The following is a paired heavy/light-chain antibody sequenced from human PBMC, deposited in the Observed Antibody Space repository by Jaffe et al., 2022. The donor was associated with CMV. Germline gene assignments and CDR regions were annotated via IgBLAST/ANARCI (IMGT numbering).Light chain of an antibody. Sequence: EIVLTQSPGTLSLSPGERATLSCRASQSVSSSYLAWYQQKPGQAPRLLMYDASSRATGIPDRFSGSGSGTDFTLTISRLEPEDFAVYYCQQYGTSLTFGGGTKVEIQ. J-gene: IGKJ4*01. CDR3: QQYGTSLT. CDR1: QSVSSSY. CDR2: DAS. V-gene: IGKV3-20*01.
Heavy chain of an antibody. CDR3: VRGPGWSSAEYFQH. J-gene: IGHJ1*01. CDR1: GYIFTGYH. CDR2: INPNSYDT. D-gene: IGHD6-19*01. Sequence: QVQLVQSGAEVKKPGASVKVSCKTSGYIFTGYHTNWVRQAPGQGLEWMGWINPNSYDTNYEQKFQGRVTMTTDTSISTAYMELSRLTSDDTAVYYCVRGPGWSSAEYFQHWGQGTLVTVSS. V-gene: IGHV1-2*02.